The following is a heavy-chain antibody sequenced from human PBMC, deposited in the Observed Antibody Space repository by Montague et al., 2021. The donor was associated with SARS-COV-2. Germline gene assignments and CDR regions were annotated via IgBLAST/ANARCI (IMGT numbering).Heavy chain of an antibody. Sequence: SETLSLTCTVSGGSVSSGGYYWSWIRQPPGKGLEWIGYIYYSGSTNYNPSLKSRVTISLDTSKNQFSLKLTSVTAADTAVYYCARVSLAAAATRRDDWGQGTLVTVSS. CDR2: IYYSGST. CDR1: GGSVSSGGYY. V-gene: IGHV4-61*08. D-gene: IGHD6-13*01. CDR3: ARVSLAAAATRRDD. J-gene: IGHJ4*02.